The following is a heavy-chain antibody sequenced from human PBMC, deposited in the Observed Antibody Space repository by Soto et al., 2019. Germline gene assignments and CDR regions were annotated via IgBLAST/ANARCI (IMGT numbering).Heavy chain of an antibody. J-gene: IGHJ3*02. CDR2: IIPILGIA. V-gene: IGHV1-69*02. CDR1: GGTFSSYT. D-gene: IGHD3-10*01. CDR3: AMVRGDFAFDI. Sequence: QVQLVQSGAEVKKPGSSVKVSCKASGGTFSSYTISWVRQAPGQGLEWMGRIIPILGIANYAQKFQGRVTITADKSTSTAYLELSSLRSEDTAVYYCAMVRGDFAFDIWGQGTMVTVSS.